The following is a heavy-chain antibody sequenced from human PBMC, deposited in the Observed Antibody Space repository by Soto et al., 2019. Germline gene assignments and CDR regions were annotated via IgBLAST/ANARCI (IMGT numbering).Heavy chain of an antibody. Sequence: QVQLQESGPGLVKPSETLSLICTVSGGSVNSGSYLWSWIRQPPGKGLEWIGCVYYSGSTNYNPSLQSRATMSLDTSKIQFSLQWTAVTAADTAVYYCARRLRSGTSFDPWGQGTSVTVSS. J-gene: IGHJ5*02. CDR1: GGSVNSGSYL. D-gene: IGHD1-26*01. CDR2: VYYSGST. CDR3: ARRLRSGTSFDP. V-gene: IGHV4-61*01.